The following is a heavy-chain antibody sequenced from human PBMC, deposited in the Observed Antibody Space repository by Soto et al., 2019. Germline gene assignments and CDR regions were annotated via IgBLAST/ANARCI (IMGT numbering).Heavy chain of an antibody. D-gene: IGHD3-3*01. CDR3: ARDRLRWGWSGYQAEYFQH. CDR1: GYTFTSYY. CDR2: INPSGGST. J-gene: IGHJ1*01. Sequence: QVQLVQSGAEVKKPGASVKVSCKASGYTFTSYYMHWVRQAPGQGLEWMGIINPSGGSTSYAQKFQGRGTMTRDTSTSTVYMELSSLRSDDTAVYYCARDRLRWGWSGYQAEYFQHWGQGTLVTVSS. V-gene: IGHV1-46*01.